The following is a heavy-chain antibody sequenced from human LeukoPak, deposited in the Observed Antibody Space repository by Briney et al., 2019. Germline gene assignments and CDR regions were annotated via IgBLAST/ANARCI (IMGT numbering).Heavy chain of an antibody. CDR3: AKSRWETYAVRAFEI. Sequence: GGSLRLSCAASGFTFSSYAMTWVRQAPRKGLEWVSGISGSGGSTYYADSVKGRFTISRDNSRNTLYLQMNSLRAEDTAVYYCAKSRWETYAVRAFEIWGQGTMVTVSS. CDR2: ISGSGGST. J-gene: IGHJ3*02. V-gene: IGHV3-23*01. CDR1: GFTFSSYA. D-gene: IGHD1-26*01.